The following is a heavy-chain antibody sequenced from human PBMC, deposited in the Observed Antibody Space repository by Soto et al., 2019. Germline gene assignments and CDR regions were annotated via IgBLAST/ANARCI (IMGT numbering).Heavy chain of an antibody. Sequence: QVQLVQSGAEVKKPGSSVKVSCKASGGTFSSYAISWVRQAPGQGLEWMGGIIPIFGTANYAQKFQGRVTITADESTSTAYMELSSLGSEDTAVYYCASPNYYDSGGYLIHDAFDIWGQGTMVTVSS. CDR2: IIPIFGTA. CDR1: GGTFSSYA. CDR3: ASPNYYDSGGYLIHDAFDI. V-gene: IGHV1-69*01. D-gene: IGHD3-22*01. J-gene: IGHJ3*02.